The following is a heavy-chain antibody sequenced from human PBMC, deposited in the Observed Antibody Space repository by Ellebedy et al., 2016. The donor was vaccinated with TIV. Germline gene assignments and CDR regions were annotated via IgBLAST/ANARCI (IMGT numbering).Heavy chain of an antibody. CDR1: GDTLTELS. D-gene: IGHD5-24*01. CDR2: FDPEDGET. V-gene: IGHV1-24*01. CDR3: ATVFDGYRGLDY. Sequence: AALVKVSCKVSGDTLTELSMHWVRQAPGKGLEWMGGFDPEDGETIYAQKFQGRVTMTEDTSTDTAYMDLSSLRSEDTAVYYCATVFDGYRGLDYWGQGTLVTVSS. J-gene: IGHJ4*02.